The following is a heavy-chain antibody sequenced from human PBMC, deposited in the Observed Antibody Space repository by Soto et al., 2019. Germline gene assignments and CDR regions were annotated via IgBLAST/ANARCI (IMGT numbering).Heavy chain of an antibody. Sequence: SETLSLTCTFSGGFIKSGDYYLSWIRQPPGKGLEWIAYIYYSGIIYYNPSLKSRVTMSRDTSKNQFSLKLDSVTAADTAVYYCAREVGEVDYSSSSDAFDIWGQGTMVTVSS. D-gene: IGHD6-6*01. V-gene: IGHV4-30-4*01. CDR2: IYYSGII. J-gene: IGHJ3*02. CDR1: GGFIKSGDYY. CDR3: AREVGEVDYSSSSDAFDI.